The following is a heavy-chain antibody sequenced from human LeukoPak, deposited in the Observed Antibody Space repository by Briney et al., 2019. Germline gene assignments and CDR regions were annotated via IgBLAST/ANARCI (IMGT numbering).Heavy chain of an antibody. CDR1: GFTFSSYW. Sequence: GGSLRLSCAASGFTFSSYWMSWVRQAPGKGLEWVANIKQDGSEKYYVDSVKGRFTISRDNAKNSPYLQMNSLRAEDTAVYYCARDVWRYYYDSSGYSPQDYWGQGTLVTVSS. D-gene: IGHD3-22*01. J-gene: IGHJ4*02. CDR2: IKQDGSEK. V-gene: IGHV3-7*01. CDR3: ARDVWRYYYDSSGYSPQDY.